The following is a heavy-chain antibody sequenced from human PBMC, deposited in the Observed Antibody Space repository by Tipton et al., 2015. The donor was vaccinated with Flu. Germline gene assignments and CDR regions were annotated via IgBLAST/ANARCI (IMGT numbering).Heavy chain of an antibody. J-gene: IGHJ6*02. CDR1: GFTFSSYA. V-gene: IGHV3-33*08. CDR3: ARALRGYCSGGSCYGEYGMDV. D-gene: IGHD2-15*01. CDR2: IWYDGSNK. Sequence: SLRLSCAASGFTFSSYAMSWVRQAPGKGLEWVAVIWYDGSNKYYADSVKGRFTISRDNSKNTLYLQMNSLRAEDTAVYYCARALRGYCSGGSCYGEYGMDVWGQGTTVTVSS.